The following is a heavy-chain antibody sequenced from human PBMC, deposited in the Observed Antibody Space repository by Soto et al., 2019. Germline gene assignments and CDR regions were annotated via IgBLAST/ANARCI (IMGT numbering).Heavy chain of an antibody. CDR2: IYYSGST. J-gene: IGHJ4*02. D-gene: IGHD6-13*01. CDR1: GDSISTYY. Sequence: SETLSLTCTVSGDSISTYYWSWIRQPPGKGLEWIGYIYYSGSTNYNPSLKSRVTISVDTSKNHFSLKLSSVTAADTAVYYCARVKTGTPHFDYWGQGTLVTVS. CDR3: ARVKTGTPHFDY. V-gene: IGHV4-59*01.